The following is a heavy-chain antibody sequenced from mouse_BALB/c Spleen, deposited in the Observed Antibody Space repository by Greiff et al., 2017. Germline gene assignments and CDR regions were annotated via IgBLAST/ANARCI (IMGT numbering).Heavy chain of an antibody. CDR1: GYTFTNYW. D-gene: IGHD2-10*02. Sequence: VKLMESGAELVRPGTSVKISCKASGYTFTNYWLGWVKQRPGHGLEWIGDIYPGGGYTNYNEKFKGKATLTADTSSSTAYMQLSSLTSEDSAVYFCARGYGNYEAYWGQGTLVTVSA. CDR3: ARGYGNYEAY. CDR2: IYPGGGYT. V-gene: IGHV1-63*02. J-gene: IGHJ3*01.